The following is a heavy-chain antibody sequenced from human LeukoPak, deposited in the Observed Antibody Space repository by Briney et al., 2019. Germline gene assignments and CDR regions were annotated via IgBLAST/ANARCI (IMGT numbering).Heavy chain of an antibody. V-gene: IGHV1-18*01. D-gene: IGHD3-10*01. Sequence: ASVKVSCKASGYTFTSYGISWVRQAPGQGLEWMGWISAYNGNTNYAQKLQGRVTLTTDTSTNTASMVLRSLRPDDTAVYYCAREGYYHGSGTYSPPKYYGMDVWGQGTTVTVSS. CDR2: ISAYNGNT. CDR1: GYTFTSYG. J-gene: IGHJ6*02. CDR3: AREGYYHGSGTYSPPKYYGMDV.